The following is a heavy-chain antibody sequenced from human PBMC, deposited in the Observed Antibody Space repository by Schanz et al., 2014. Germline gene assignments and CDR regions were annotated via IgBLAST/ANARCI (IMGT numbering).Heavy chain of an antibody. CDR1: DFTFNNYW. CDR3: VRDLGDDQKDY. CDR2: INQDGTLK. D-gene: IGHD2-2*01. V-gene: IGHV3-7*01. J-gene: IGHJ4*02. Sequence: YAASDFTFNNYWMTWVRQAPGKGLEWVANINQDGTLKFFVDSLKGRFTISRDNSNNSLYLQGNSLRAEDTAVYYCVRDLGDDQKDYWGQVPLVTDST.